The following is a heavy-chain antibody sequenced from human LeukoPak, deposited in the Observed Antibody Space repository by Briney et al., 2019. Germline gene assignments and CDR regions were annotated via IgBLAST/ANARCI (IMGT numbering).Heavy chain of an antibody. D-gene: IGHD3-22*01. CDR3: ARDYYDSSGYYYWFDP. CDR1: GGSISSYY. J-gene: IGHJ5*02. CDR2: IYCSGST. Sequence: SETLSLTCTVSGGSISSYYWSWIRQPPGKGLEWIGYIYCSGSTNYNPSLKSRVTISVDTSKNQFSLKLSSVTAADTAVYYCARDYYDSSGYYYWFDPWGQGTLVTVSS. V-gene: IGHV4-59*01.